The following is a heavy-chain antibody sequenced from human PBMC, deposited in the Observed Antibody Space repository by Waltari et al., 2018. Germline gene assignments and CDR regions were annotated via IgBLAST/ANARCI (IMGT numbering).Heavy chain of an antibody. V-gene: IGHV3-21*01. Sequence: EQMASGGRRIKPVGSQGVSWVAPVFAFREGRAYALARRPGRGLEWVSSINRGSSILYHPDSVRGRFPISRDNAKNSLFLEMNRLRGEDTAVYYRARAAGPDDFWSGMDLWGKGTTLTISS. J-gene: IGHJ6*04. D-gene: IGHD3-3*01. CDR1: VFAFREGR. CDR3: ARAAGPDDFWSGMDL. CDR2: INRGSSIL.